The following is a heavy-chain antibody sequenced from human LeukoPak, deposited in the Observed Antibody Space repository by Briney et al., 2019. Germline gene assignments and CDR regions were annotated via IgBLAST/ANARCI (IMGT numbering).Heavy chain of an antibody. J-gene: IGHJ6*03. V-gene: IGHV3-21*01. CDR3: ARVGRGSGWYGYYYRDV. CDR2: ISSSSSYI. CDR1: GFTFSSYS. D-gene: IGHD6-13*01. Sequence: GGSLRLSCAASGFTFSSYSMNWVRQAPGKGLEWVSSISSSSSYIYYADSVKGRFTISRDNAKNSLYLQMNSLRAEDTAVYYCARVGRGSGWYGYYYRDVWGKGTAVTVSS.